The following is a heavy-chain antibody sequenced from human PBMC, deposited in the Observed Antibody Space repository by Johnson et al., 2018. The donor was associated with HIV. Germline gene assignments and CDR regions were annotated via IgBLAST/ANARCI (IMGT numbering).Heavy chain of an antibody. CDR3: ARSYSSSSHDAFDI. Sequence: VQLVESGGGLVKPGGSLRLSCAASGFTFSNNYMNWVRQAPGKGLEWVSVIYSGGSTYYADSVRGRFTISRDNSRNTLYLQMSSLRAEDTAMYYCARSYSSSSHDAFDIWGQGTMVTVSS. J-gene: IGHJ3*02. D-gene: IGHD6-6*01. V-gene: IGHV3-66*01. CDR2: IYSGGST. CDR1: GFTFSNNY.